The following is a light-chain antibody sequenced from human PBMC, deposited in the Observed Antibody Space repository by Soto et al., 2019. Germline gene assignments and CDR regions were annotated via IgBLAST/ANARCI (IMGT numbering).Light chain of an antibody. V-gene: IGKV1-5*01. J-gene: IGKJ1*01. CDR3: QPYKSYPWT. CDR2: AAS. CDR1: QSISSR. Sequence: DIQRTKSPTTLSASVGERVTITCRASQSISSRLAWDQQKPGKAPKLLINAASSLESGVPTSFSGSGSGTEFNLNISSLQPDDFATYYCQPYKSYPWTFGQGTKVDIK.